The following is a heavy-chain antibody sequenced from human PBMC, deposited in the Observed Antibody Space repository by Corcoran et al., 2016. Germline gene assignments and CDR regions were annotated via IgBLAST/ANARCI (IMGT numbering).Heavy chain of an antibody. Sequence: EVQLVESGGGLIQPGGSLRLSCAASGFTVSSNYISWVRQAPGKGLEWVSVIYSGGSTYYADSVKGRFTISRDNSKNTLYLQMNSLRAEDTAVYYCAREVAAAHLDYWGQGTLVTVSS. V-gene: IGHV3-53*01. CDR3: AREVAAAHLDY. CDR2: IYSGGST. D-gene: IGHD6-13*01. CDR1: GFTVSSNY. J-gene: IGHJ4*02.